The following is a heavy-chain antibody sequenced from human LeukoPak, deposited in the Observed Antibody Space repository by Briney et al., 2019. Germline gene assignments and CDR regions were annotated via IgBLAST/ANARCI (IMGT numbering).Heavy chain of an antibody. V-gene: IGHV3-11*01. J-gene: IGHJ5*02. CDR2: ISSSGSTI. CDR3: ARDGYCSSTSCQGDWFDP. Sequence: GGSLRLSCAASGFTFSDYYMSWIRQAPGKGLEWVSYISSSGSTIYYADSVKGRFTISRDSAKNSLYLQMNSLRAEDTAVYYCARDGYCSSTSCQGDWFDPWGQGTLVTVSS. CDR1: GFTFSDYY. D-gene: IGHD2-2*03.